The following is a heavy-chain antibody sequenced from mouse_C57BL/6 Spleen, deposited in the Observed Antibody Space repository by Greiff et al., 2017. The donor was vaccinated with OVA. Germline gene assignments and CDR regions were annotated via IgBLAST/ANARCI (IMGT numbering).Heavy chain of an antibody. CDR2: IDPETGGT. V-gene: IGHV1-15*01. J-gene: IGHJ1*03. CDR3: TIYFDV. CDR1: GYTFTDYE. Sequence: QVQLKQSGAELVRPGASVTLSCKASGYTFTDYEMHWVKQTPVHGLEWIGAIDPETGGTAYNQKFKGKAILTADKSSSTAYMELRSLTSEDSAVYYCTIYFDVWGTGTTVTVSS.